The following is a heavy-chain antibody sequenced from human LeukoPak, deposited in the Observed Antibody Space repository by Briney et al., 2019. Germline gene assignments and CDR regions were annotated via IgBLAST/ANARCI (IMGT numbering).Heavy chain of an antibody. CDR3: ARRIQGMAPYYFDY. Sequence: QAGGSLRLSCAASGFTFSSYWMHWVRQAPGKGLVWVSRINSDGGSTSYADSVKGRFTISSDNAKNTLYLQMNSLRAEDTAVYYCARRIQGMAPYYFDYWGQGTLVTVSS. CDR2: INSDGGST. CDR1: GFTFSSYW. J-gene: IGHJ4*02. V-gene: IGHV3-74*01. D-gene: IGHD5-24*01.